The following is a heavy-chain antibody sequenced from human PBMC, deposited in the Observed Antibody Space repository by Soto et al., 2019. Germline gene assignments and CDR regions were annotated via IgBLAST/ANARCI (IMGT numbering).Heavy chain of an antibody. Sequence: ASVKVSCKASGYTFTGYYTHWVRQAPGQGLEWMGWINPNSGGTNYAQKFQGRVTMTRDTSISTAYMELSRLRSDDTAVYYCARDQVGRYFDWLLPHYFDYWGQGTLVTVSS. D-gene: IGHD3-9*01. CDR3: ARDQVGRYFDWLLPHYFDY. V-gene: IGHV1-2*02. J-gene: IGHJ4*02. CDR1: GYTFTGYY. CDR2: INPNSGGT.